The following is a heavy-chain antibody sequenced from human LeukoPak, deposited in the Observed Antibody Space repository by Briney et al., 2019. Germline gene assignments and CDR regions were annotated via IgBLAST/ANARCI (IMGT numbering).Heavy chain of an antibody. J-gene: IGHJ4*02. V-gene: IGHV4-59*08. CDR1: GGSISSYY. D-gene: IGHD2-21*01. CDR2: IYYSGST. Sequence: SETLSLTCTVSGGSISSYYWSWIRQTPGKGLEWIGDIYYSGSTNYNPSRKSRVTISVDTSKNQFSLKLSSVTAADTAVYYCARVPLHWGRGTLVTVSS. CDR3: ARVPLH.